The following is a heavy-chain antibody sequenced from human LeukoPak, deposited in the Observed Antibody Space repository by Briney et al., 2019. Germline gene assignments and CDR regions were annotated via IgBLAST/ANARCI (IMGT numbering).Heavy chain of an antibody. CDR2: MNPNSGNT. V-gene: IGHV1-8*01. Sequence: ASVKVSCKASGYTFTSYDINWVRQATGQGLEWMGWMNPNSGNTGYAQKFQGRVTMTTDTSTRTAYTEMRSLRSDDTAVYYCARDRRGRAVANPYYYNGMDVWGEGTTVTVSS. J-gene: IGHJ6*04. CDR3: ARDRRGRAVANPYYYNGMDV. D-gene: IGHD6-19*01. CDR1: GYTFTSYD.